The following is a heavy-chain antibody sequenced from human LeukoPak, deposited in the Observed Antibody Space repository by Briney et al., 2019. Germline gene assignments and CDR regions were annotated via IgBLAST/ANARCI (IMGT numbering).Heavy chain of an antibody. CDR2: IYYSGST. Sequence: SETLSLTCTVSGGSISSSSYYWGWIRQPPGKGLEWIGSIYYSGSTYYNPSLKSRVTISVDTSKNQFSLKLSSVTAADTAVYYCARVTGDCSSTSCYPWFDPWGQGTLVTVSS. D-gene: IGHD2-2*01. V-gene: IGHV4-39*07. J-gene: IGHJ5*02. CDR3: ARVTGDCSSTSCYPWFDP. CDR1: GGSISSSSYY.